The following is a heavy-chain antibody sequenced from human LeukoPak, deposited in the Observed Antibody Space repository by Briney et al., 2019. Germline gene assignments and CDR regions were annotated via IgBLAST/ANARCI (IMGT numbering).Heavy chain of an antibody. CDR1: GFTFSSYA. CDR3: AKDRTAYYDFWSGYS. J-gene: IGHJ4*02. V-gene: IGHV3-23*01. Sequence: GGSLRLSCAASGFTFSSYAMSWVRQAPGKGLEWVSAISGSGGSTYYADSVKGRFTISRDNSKNTLYLQMNSLRAEDTAVYYCAKDRTAYYDFWSGYSWGQGTLVTVSS. CDR2: ISGSGGST. D-gene: IGHD3-3*01.